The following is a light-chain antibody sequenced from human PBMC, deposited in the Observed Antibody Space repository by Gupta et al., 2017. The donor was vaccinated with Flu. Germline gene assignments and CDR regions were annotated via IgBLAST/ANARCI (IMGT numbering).Light chain of an antibody. J-gene: IGLJ1*01. CDR1: SSDVGGYDY. Sequence: TISCTGTSSDVGGYDYVSWYQQHPGSAPKLIIYEVTTRPSGVSDRFAGSKSGNTATLTISGLQPEDESDFYCSSYTSTNEFYVFGAGTKGTVV. CDR2: EVT. V-gene: IGLV2-14*01. CDR3: SSYTSTNEFYV.